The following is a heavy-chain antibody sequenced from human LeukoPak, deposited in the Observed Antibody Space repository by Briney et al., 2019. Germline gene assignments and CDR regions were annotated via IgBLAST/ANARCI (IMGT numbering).Heavy chain of an antibody. CDR2: ISWNSGSI. J-gene: IGHJ4*02. D-gene: IGHD6-13*01. CDR3: AKDRAYSSSHFDY. Sequence: GGSLRLSCAASGFTFDDYAMHWVRQAPGKGLEWVSGISWNSGSIGYADSVKGRFTISRDNAKNSLYLQMNSLRAEDTALYYCAKDRAYSSSHFDYWGQGTLVTVSP. V-gene: IGHV3-9*01. CDR1: GFTFDDYA.